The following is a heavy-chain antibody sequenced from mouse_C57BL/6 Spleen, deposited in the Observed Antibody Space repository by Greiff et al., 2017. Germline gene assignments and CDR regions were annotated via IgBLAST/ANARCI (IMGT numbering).Heavy chain of an antibody. CDR3: ARRIYYDYDLFDY. J-gene: IGHJ2*01. D-gene: IGHD2-4*01. CDR1: GYSFTGYY. V-gene: IGHV1-42*01. Sequence: VQLQQSGPELVKPGASVKISCKASGYSFTGYYMNWVKQSPEKSLEWIGEINPSTGGTTYNQKFKTKATLTVDKSSSTAYMQLKSLTSEDSAVYYCARRIYYDYDLFDYWGQGTTLTVSS. CDR2: INPSTGGT.